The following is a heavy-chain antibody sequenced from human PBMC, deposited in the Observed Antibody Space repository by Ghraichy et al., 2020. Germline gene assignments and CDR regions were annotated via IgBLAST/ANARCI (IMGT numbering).Heavy chain of an antibody. V-gene: IGHV2-70*11. CDR1: GFSLSTSGMC. J-gene: IGHJ6*02. CDR2: IDWDDDK. Sequence: SGPTLVKPTQTLTLTCTFSGFSLSTSGMCVSWIRQPPGKALEWLARIDWDDDKYYSTSLKTRLTISKDTSKNQVVLTMTNMDPVDTATYYCARMSYVAVAGYPYYYYYYGMDVWGQGTTVTVSS. CDR3: ARMSYVAVAGYPYYYYYYGMDV. D-gene: IGHD6-19*01.